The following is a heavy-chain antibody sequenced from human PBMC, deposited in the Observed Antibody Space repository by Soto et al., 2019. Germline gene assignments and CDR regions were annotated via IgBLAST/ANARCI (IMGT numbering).Heavy chain of an antibody. Sequence: QSQTLSLTCAVYGGSFSGYYWSWIRQPPGKGLEWIGEINHSGSTNYNPSLKSRVTISVDTSKNQFSLKLSSVTAADTAVYYCARGSVILGATTRYYFDYWGQGTLVTVSS. CDR3: ARGSVILGATTRYYFDY. J-gene: IGHJ4*02. V-gene: IGHV4-34*01. CDR2: INHSGST. D-gene: IGHD1-26*01. CDR1: GGSFSGYY.